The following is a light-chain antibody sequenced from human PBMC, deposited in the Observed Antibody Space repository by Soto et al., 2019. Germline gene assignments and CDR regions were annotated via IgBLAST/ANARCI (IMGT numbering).Light chain of an antibody. J-gene: IGLJ2*01. CDR2: EVS. CDR1: SRDVGNYNY. V-gene: IGLV2-8*01. Sequence: QSALTQPPSASGSPGQSVTLSCTGTSRDVGNYNYVSWYQQHPGKAPKLMIYEVSKRPSGVPDRFSGSKSGNTASLTVSGLQAEDEADYYCSSYAASNNVLFGGGTKLTVL. CDR3: SSYAASNNVL.